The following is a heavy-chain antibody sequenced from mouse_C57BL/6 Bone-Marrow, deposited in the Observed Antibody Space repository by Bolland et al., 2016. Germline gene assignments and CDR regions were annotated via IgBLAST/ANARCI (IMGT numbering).Heavy chain of an antibody. J-gene: IGHJ3*01. Sequence: IDPENGDTEYASKFQGKATITADTSSNTAYLQLSSLTSDDTAVYYCTRWLPFAYWGQGTLV. D-gene: IGHD2-3*01. CDR3: TRWLPFAY. CDR2: IDPENGDT. V-gene: IGHV14-4*01.